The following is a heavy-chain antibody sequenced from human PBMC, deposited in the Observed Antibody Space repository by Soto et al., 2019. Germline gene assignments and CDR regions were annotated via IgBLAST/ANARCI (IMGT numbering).Heavy chain of an antibody. D-gene: IGHD2-15*01. CDR2: ISYDGSNK. CDR1: GFTFSSYG. J-gene: IGHJ6*02. V-gene: IGHV3-30*18. Sequence: GGSLRLSCAASGFTFSSYGMHWVRQAPGKGLEWVAVISYDGSNKYYADSVKGRFTISRDNSKNTLYLQMNRLRAEDTAVYYCAKDRVVYYYYGMDVWGQGTTVTVSS. CDR3: AKDRVVYYYYGMDV.